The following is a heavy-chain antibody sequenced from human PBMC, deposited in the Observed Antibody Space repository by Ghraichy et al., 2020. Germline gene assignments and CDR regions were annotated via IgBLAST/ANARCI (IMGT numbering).Heavy chain of an antibody. D-gene: IGHD5-12*01. J-gene: IGHJ4*02. CDR1: GGSVSSGSYY. CDR3: ARDLYSGYGYFDY. CDR2: IYYSGST. Sequence: SETLSLTCTVSGGSVSSGSYYWSWIRQPPGKGLEWIGYIYYSGSTNYNPSLKSRVTISVDTSKNQFSLKMSSVTAAYTAVYYCARDLYSGYGYFDYWGQGSLVTVSS. V-gene: IGHV4-61*01.